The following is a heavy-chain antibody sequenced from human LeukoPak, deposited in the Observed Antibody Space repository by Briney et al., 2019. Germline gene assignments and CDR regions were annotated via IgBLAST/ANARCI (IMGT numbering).Heavy chain of an antibody. CDR1: GYTFTSYY. D-gene: IGHD2-21*02. CDR3: ARGRPTYCGGDCYAVYDY. Sequence: GASVKVSCKASGYTFTSYYMHWVRQAPGQGLEWMGIINPSGGSTSYAQKFQGRVTMTRDTSTSTVYMELSGLRSEDTAVYYCARGRPTYCGGDCYAVYDYWGQGTLVTVSS. V-gene: IGHV1-46*01. CDR2: INPSGGST. J-gene: IGHJ4*02.